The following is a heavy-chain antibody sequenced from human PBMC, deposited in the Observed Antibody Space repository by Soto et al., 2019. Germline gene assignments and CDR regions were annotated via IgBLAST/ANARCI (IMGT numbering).Heavy chain of an antibody. D-gene: IGHD6-13*01. V-gene: IGHV3-21*01. CDR1: GFTFSSYS. CDR2: ISSSSSYI. Sequence: EVQLVESGGGLVKPGGSLRLSCAASGFTFSSYSMNWVRQAPGKGLEWVSSISSSSSYIYYADSVKGRFTIPRDNAKNSLYLQMNSLRAEDTAVYYCARDEIAKEFDYWGQGTLVTVSS. CDR3: ARDEIAKEFDY. J-gene: IGHJ4*02.